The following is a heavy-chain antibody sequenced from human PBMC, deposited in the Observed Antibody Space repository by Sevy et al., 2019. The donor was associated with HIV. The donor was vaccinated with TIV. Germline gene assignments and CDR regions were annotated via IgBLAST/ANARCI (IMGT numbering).Heavy chain of an antibody. Sequence: GGSLRLSCAASGFTFSSYSMNWVRQAPGKGLEWVSSISSSSSYIYYVDSVKGRFTIARDNAKNSLYLQMNSLRAEDTAVYYCARDGLLEVILFDYWGQGTLVTVSS. J-gene: IGHJ4*02. CDR1: GFTFSSYS. CDR3: ARDGLLEVILFDY. D-gene: IGHD3-22*01. V-gene: IGHV3-21*01. CDR2: ISSSSSYI.